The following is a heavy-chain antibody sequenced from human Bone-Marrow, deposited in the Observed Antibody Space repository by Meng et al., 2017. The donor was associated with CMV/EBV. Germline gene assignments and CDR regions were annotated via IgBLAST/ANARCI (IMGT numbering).Heavy chain of an antibody. CDR3: AREMYYYDSSGHNWFDP. CDR1: GYTFTGYY. D-gene: IGHD3-22*01. CDR2: INPNSGGT. J-gene: IGHJ5*02. V-gene: IGHV1-2*04. Sequence: QVQLVQSGAEAKKPGASVKVSCKASGYTFTGYYMHWVRQAPGQGLEWMGWINPNSGGTNYAQKFQGWVTMTRDTSISTAYMELSRLRSDDTAVYYCAREMYYYDSSGHNWFDPWGQGTLVTVSS.